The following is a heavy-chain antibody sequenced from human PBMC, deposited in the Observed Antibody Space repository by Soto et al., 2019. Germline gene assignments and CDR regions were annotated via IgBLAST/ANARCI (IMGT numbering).Heavy chain of an antibody. CDR1: GGSISSSSYY. J-gene: IGHJ4*02. V-gene: IGHV4-39*01. CDR2: IHYSGST. CDR3: ARRGSSSWYGY. D-gene: IGHD6-13*01. Sequence: QLQLQESGPGLVKPSETLSLTCTVSGGSISSSSYYWGWIRQPPGKGLEWIGSIHYSGSTYYNPSLRSRVTISVDTSKNQFSLKLSSATAADTAVYYCARRGSSSWYGYWGQGTLVTVSS.